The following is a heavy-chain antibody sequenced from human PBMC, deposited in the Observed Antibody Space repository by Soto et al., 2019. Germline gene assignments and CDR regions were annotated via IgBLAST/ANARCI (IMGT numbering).Heavy chain of an antibody. CDR2: ISGSGGST. Sequence: GGSLRLSCAASGFTFSSYAMSWVRQAPGKGLEWVSAISGSGGSTYYADSVKGWFTISRDNSKNTLYLQMNSLRAEDTAVYYCAKGPLFWSGYYPDYWGQGTLVTVSS. CDR1: GFTFSSYA. V-gene: IGHV3-23*01. CDR3: AKGPLFWSGYYPDY. D-gene: IGHD3-3*01. J-gene: IGHJ4*02.